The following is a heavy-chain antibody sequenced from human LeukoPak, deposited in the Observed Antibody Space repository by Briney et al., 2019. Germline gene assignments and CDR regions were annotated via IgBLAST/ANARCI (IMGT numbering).Heavy chain of an antibody. V-gene: IGHV3-73*01. CDR3: TRADDYHDSSGYYF. CDR2: IRSKANSYAT. Sequence: GGSLRLSCAASGFTFSGSAMHWVRQASGKGLEWVGRIRSKANSYATAYAASVKGRFTISRDDSKNTAYLQMNSLKTEDTAVYYCTRADDYHDSSGYYFGGQGTLVTVSS. J-gene: IGHJ4*02. CDR1: GFTFSGSA. D-gene: IGHD3-22*01.